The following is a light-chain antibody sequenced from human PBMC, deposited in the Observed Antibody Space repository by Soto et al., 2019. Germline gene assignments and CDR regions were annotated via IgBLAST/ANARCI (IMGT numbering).Light chain of an antibody. CDR1: NIGSKS. V-gene: IGLV3-21*02. CDR2: GDS. Sequence: SYELTQPPSVSVAPGQTARITCEGNNIGSKSVHWYQQKPGQAPVLVVYGDSDRPSGTPERFSGSDSGNTATLTIGGVEAGDEADYYCQVWHIISDHVVFDGGTKLTVL. CDR3: QVWHIISDHVV. J-gene: IGLJ2*01.